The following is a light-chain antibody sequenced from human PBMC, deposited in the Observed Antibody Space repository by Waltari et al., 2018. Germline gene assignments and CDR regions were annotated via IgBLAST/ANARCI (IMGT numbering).Light chain of an antibody. CDR1: ALPKKY. CDR2: EDR. V-gene: IGLV3-10*01. CDR3: YSTDSSGDFRI. J-gene: IGLJ2*01. Sequence: SYELTQPPSVSVSPGQTARITCSGNALPKKYAYWYQQKSCQAPVLVIYEDRKRPSGIPERFSGSSSGPMATLTISGAQVEDEADYYCYSTDSSGDFRIFGGGTKLTVL.